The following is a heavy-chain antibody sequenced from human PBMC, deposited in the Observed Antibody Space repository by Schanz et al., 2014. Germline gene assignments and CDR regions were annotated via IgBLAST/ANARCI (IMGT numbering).Heavy chain of an antibody. Sequence: EVQLLESGGGLVQPGGSLKLSCAASGLIFSNYVMSWVRQAPGKGLEWVATIGTSGGTNYAESVKGRFTISRDNSKNTLYLQMNSLRAEDAAVYFCAKIERNEDWGQGTLVTVSS. V-gene: IGHV3-23*01. CDR1: GLIFSNYV. J-gene: IGHJ4*02. CDR3: AKIERNED. D-gene: IGHD1-1*01. CDR2: IGTSGGT.